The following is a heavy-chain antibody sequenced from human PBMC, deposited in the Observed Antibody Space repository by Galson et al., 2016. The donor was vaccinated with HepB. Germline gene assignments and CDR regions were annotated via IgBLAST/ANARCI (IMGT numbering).Heavy chain of an antibody. D-gene: IGHD3-16*01. V-gene: IGHV4-34*01. CDR1: GGSFSGYY. CDR2: INHSGST. CDR3: ARRGLGAIVYGLDV. Sequence: SETLSLTCVVYGGSFSGYYWTWIRQSPGKGLEWIGKINHSGSTHYNPSLKSRVTMSVDRSKSQFSLKVSSVTAADTAVYYCARRGLGAIVYGLDVWGQGTTVTVSS. J-gene: IGHJ6*02.